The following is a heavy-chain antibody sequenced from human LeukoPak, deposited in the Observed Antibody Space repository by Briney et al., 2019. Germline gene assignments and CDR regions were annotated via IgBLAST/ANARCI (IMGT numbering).Heavy chain of an antibody. J-gene: IGHJ6*03. Sequence: GGSLRLSCAASGFTFDDYTMSWVRQAPGKGLEWVSGINWNGGSKGNVDSVKGRFTISRDNAKNSLYLQMHSLRAEDTALYYGARDWVAAGGDYMDVWGKGTTVTISS. V-gene: IGHV3-20*04. D-gene: IGHD2-8*02. CDR2: INWNGGSK. CDR1: GFTFDDYT. CDR3: ARDWVAAGGDYMDV.